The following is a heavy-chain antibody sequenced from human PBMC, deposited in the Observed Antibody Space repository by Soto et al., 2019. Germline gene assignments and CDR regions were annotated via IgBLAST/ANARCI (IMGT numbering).Heavy chain of an antibody. CDR2: ISYDGSNK. D-gene: IGHD6-13*01. V-gene: IGHV3-30*03. Sequence: GGSLRLSCAASGFTFSSYGMHWVRQAPGKGLEWVAVISYDGSNKYYADSVKGRFTISRDNSKNTLYLQMNSLKTEDTAVYYCTTSIAAALDAFDIWGQGTTVTVSS. CDR1: GFTFSSYG. J-gene: IGHJ3*02. CDR3: TTSIAAALDAFDI.